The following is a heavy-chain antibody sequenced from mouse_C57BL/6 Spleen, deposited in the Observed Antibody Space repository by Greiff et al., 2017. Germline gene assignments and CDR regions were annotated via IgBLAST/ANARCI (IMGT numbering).Heavy chain of an antibody. Sequence: EVHLVESGGGLVKPGGSLKLSCAASGFTFSSYAMSWVRQTPEKRLEWVATISDGGSYTYYPDNVKGRFTISRDNAKNNLYLQMSHLKSEDTAMYYCARGRSDYDPFDYWGQGTTLTVSS. CDR1: GFTFSSYA. D-gene: IGHD2-4*01. CDR3: ARGRSDYDPFDY. J-gene: IGHJ2*01. CDR2: ISDGGSYT. V-gene: IGHV5-4*01.